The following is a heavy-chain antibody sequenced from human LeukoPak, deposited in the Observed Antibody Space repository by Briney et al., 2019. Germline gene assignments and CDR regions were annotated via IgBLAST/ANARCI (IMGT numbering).Heavy chain of an antibody. D-gene: IGHD6-6*01. CDR2: ISYDGSNK. CDR1: GFTFSSYA. CDR3: AREGVHSSSFDY. Sequence: GGSLRLSCAASGFTFSSYAMHWVRQAPGKGLEWVAVISYDGSNKYYADSVKGRFTISRDNSKNTLYLQMNSLRAEDTAVYYCAREGVHSSSFDYWGQGTLVTVSS. J-gene: IGHJ4*02. V-gene: IGHV3-30-3*01.